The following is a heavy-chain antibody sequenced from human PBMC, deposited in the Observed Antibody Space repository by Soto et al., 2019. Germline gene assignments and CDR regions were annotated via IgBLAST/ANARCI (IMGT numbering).Heavy chain of an antibody. CDR3: ARDPVVLMVYAVPNYYYYYGMDV. D-gene: IGHD2-8*01. V-gene: IGHV3-21*01. CDR2: ISSSSSYI. Sequence: GGSLRLSCAASGFTFSSYSMNWVRQSPGEGLEWVSSISSSSSYIYYADSVKGRFTISRDNAKNSLYLQMNSLRAEDTAVYYCARDPVVLMVYAVPNYYYYYGMDVWGQGTTVTVSS. CDR1: GFTFSSYS. J-gene: IGHJ6*02.